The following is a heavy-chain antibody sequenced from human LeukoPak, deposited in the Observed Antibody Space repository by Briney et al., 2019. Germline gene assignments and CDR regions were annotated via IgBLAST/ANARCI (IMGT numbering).Heavy chain of an antibody. CDR1: GFSFRSYD. J-gene: IGHJ4*02. V-gene: IGHV3-30*02. CDR2: IQYDGSNK. D-gene: IGHD4-17*01. Sequence: GGSLRLSCAASGFSFRSYDMHWVRQARCKGLEWVAYIQYDGSNKYFADSVKGRFTISRDNSKSTLYLQMNSLRAEDTAVYYCARHLTYAFHYWGQGTLVTVSS. CDR3: ARHLTYAFHY.